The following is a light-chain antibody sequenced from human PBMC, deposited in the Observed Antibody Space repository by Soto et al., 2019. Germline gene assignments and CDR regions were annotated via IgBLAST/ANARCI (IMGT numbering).Light chain of an antibody. CDR1: QSVSSW. Sequence: EIRVTQSPSTLSVSVGDRVTITCRASQSVSSWLAWYQQKPGKAPKLLIYDASSLESGVPSRFSGSGSGTEFTLTISSLPPDDFATYCCQQYNRARTFGQGTKVDI. J-gene: IGKJ1*01. CDR2: DAS. CDR3: QQYNRART. V-gene: IGKV1-5*01.